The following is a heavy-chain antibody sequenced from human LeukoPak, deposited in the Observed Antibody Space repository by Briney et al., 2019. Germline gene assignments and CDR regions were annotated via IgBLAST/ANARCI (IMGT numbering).Heavy chain of an antibody. V-gene: IGHV3-30*18. CDR3: ANDGPFDY. CDR1: GFTFSSYG. J-gene: IGHJ4*02. Sequence: GGSLRLSCAASGFTFSSYGMHWVRQAPGKGLEWVAVISYDGSNKHYADSVKGRFTISRDNSKNTLYLQMNSLRAEDTAVYYCANDGPFDYWGQGTLVTVSS. CDR2: ISYDGSNK.